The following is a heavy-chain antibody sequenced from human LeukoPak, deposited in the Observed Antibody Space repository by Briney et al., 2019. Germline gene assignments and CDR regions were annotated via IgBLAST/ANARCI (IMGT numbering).Heavy chain of an antibody. J-gene: IGHJ5*02. CDR1: GGSISSYY. CDR2: IYYSGST. D-gene: IGHD3-16*01. Sequence: PSETLSLTCTVPGGSISSYYWSWIRQPPGKGLEWIGYIYYSGSTNYNPSLKSRVTISVDTSKNQFSLKLSSVTAADTAVYYCARDGAAVGPWGQGTLVTVSS. V-gene: IGHV4-59*01. CDR3: ARDGAAVGP.